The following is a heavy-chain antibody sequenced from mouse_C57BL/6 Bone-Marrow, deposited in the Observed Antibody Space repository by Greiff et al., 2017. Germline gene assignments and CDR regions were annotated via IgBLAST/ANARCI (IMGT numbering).Heavy chain of an antibody. CDR2: IYPGSGST. CDR3: ARPYYSNYWYVDV. V-gene: IGHV1-55*01. J-gene: IGHJ1*03. Sequence: VQLQQPGAELVKPGASVKMSCKASGYTFTSYWITWVKQRPGQGLEWIGDIYPGSGSTNYNEKFKSKATLTVDTSSSTAYMQLSSLTSEESAVYYCARPYYSNYWYVDVWGTGTTVTVSS. CDR1: GYTFTSYW. D-gene: IGHD2-5*01.